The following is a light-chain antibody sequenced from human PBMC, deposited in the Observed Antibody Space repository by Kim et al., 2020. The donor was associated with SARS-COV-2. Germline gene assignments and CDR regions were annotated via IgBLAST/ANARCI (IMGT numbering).Light chain of an antibody. CDR2: VGTGGIVG. J-gene: IGLJ3*02. CDR1: SGYSNYK. CDR3: GADHGSGSNFVYV. Sequence: GTLGSGYSNYKVDWYQQRPGKGPRFVMRVGTGGIVGSKGDGIPDRFSVLGSGLNRYLTIKNIQEEDESDYHCGADHGSGSNFVYVFGGGTQLTVL. V-gene: IGLV9-49*01.